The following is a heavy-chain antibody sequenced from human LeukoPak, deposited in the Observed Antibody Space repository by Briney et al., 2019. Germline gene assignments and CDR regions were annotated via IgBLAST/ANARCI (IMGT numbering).Heavy chain of an antibody. CDR2: INPHSGVT. Sequence: ASVKVSCKASGYTFTGYYMHWVGQAPGQGLEWMGWINPHSGVTDYAQKFQGRVTMTRDTSISTAYMELSRLRSDDTAVYYCARAQDYYDSSGYVLGIDYWGQGTLVTVSS. CDR3: ARAQDYYDSSGYVLGIDY. D-gene: IGHD3-22*01. J-gene: IGHJ4*02. V-gene: IGHV1-2*02. CDR1: GYTFTGYY.